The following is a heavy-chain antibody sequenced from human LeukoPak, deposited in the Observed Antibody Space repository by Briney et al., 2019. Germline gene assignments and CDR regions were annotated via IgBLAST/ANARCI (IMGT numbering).Heavy chain of an antibody. Sequence: ASVKVSCKASGYTFTGHYMHWVRQAPGQGLEWMGWINCNGGGTNYAQKFQGRVTITADESTSTAYMELSSLRSEDTAVYYCAREGTTYYDILTGYSYWGQGTLVTVSS. J-gene: IGHJ4*02. CDR2: INCNGGGT. D-gene: IGHD3-9*01. CDR3: AREGTTYYDILTGYSY. V-gene: IGHV1-2*02. CDR1: GYTFTGHY.